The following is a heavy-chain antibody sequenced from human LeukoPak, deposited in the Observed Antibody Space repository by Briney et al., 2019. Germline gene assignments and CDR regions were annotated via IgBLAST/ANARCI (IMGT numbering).Heavy chain of an antibody. CDR1: GYSFSNYW. D-gene: IGHD6-6*01. V-gene: IGHV5-51*01. CDR3: ARRVGRQLANDAFDI. Sequence: GESLKISCKGSGYSFSNYWTGWVRRMPGKGLEWMGIIYPGDSDIRYSPSFQGQVTISADKSISTAYLQWSSLKASDTAMYYCARRVGRQLANDAFDIWGQGTMVTVSS. J-gene: IGHJ3*02. CDR2: IYPGDSDI.